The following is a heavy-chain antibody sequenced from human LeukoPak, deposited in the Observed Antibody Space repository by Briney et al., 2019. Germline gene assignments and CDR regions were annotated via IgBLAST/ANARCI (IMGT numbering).Heavy chain of an antibody. CDR2: MYPSGGST. D-gene: IGHD6-13*01. Sequence: GTVTVSCKASGYTFTGYYMHCGREAPGQGVGWMGQMYPSGGSTSYEQKFQGRVTMTRDTSTSTVYMELSSLRSEDTGVYYCARSKDSSSWYTGFDYWGQGTLVTVSS. CDR1: GYTFTGYY. J-gene: IGHJ4*02. V-gene: IGHV1-46*01. CDR3: ARSKDSSSWYTGFDY.